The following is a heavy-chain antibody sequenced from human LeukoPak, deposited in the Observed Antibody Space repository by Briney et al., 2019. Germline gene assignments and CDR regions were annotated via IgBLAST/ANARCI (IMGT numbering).Heavy chain of an antibody. V-gene: IGHV4-34*01. D-gene: IGHD3-10*01. CDR2: INHSGST. J-gene: IGHJ5*02. CDR3: ARARYYYGSGSYMRGYNWFDP. Sequence: SETLSLTCAVYGGSFSGYYWSWIRQPPGKGLELIGEINHSGSTNYNPSLKSRVTISVDTSKNQFSLKLSSVTAADTAVYYCARARYYYGSGSYMRGYNWFDPWGQGTLVTVSS. CDR1: GGSFSGYY.